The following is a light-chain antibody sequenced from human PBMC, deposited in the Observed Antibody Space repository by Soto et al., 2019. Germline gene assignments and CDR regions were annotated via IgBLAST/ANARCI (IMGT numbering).Light chain of an antibody. CDR1: SSDVGDYNY. V-gene: IGLV2-14*01. Sequence: QLVLTQPASVSGSPGQSITISCTGTSSDVGDYNYVSWYQQHPGKAPKLMVYDVSNRPSGVSNRFSGSKSANTASLIISGLQAEDEADYYCTSYISSSTPVLFGTGTKLTVL. CDR2: DVS. CDR3: TSYISSSTPVL. J-gene: IGLJ1*01.